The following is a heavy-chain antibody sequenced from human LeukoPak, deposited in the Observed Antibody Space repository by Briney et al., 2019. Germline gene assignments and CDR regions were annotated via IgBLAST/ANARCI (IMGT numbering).Heavy chain of an antibody. J-gene: IGHJ3*02. CDR1: GYTFTSYG. V-gene: IGHV1-18*01. Sequence: GASVTVSCKASGYTFTSYGISWVRQAPGQGLEWMGWISAYNGNTNYAQKLQGRVTMTTDTSTSTAYMELRSLRSDDTAVYYCAREKYYYDSSGLRDAFDIWGQGTMVTVSS. CDR3: AREKYYYDSSGLRDAFDI. D-gene: IGHD3-22*01. CDR2: ISAYNGNT.